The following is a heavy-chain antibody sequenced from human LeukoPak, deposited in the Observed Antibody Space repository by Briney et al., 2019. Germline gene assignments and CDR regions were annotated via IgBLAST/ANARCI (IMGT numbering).Heavy chain of an antibody. J-gene: IGHJ6*02. CDR3: ARDARSSIYYYGMDV. CDR1: GFTFSSYS. V-gene: IGHV3-33*08. CDR2: IWYDGSNK. Sequence: PGGSLRLSCAASGFTFSSYSMNWVRQAPGKGLEWVAVIWYDGSNKYYADSVKGRFTISRDNSKNTLYLQMNSLRAKDTAVYYCARDARSSIYYYGMDVWGQGTTVTVSS. D-gene: IGHD6-6*01.